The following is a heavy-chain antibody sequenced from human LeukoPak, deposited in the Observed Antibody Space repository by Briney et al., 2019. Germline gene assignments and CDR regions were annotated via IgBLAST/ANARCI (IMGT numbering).Heavy chain of an antibody. CDR3: ARDIEAAGLFLDY. Sequence: GGSLRLSCAASGFTFSSYWMSWVRQAPGKGLEWVANIKQDGSEKYHVDSVKGRFTISRDNAKNSLYLQMNSLRAEDTAVYYCARDIEAAGLFLDYWGQGTLVTVSS. V-gene: IGHV3-7*01. D-gene: IGHD6-13*01. CDR2: IKQDGSEK. J-gene: IGHJ4*02. CDR1: GFTFSSYW.